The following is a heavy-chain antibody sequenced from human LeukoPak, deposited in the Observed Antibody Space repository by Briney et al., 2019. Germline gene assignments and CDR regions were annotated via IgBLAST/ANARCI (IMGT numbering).Heavy chain of an antibody. CDR3: ARRGYGSSLMV. J-gene: IGHJ4*02. Sequence: KPSETLSLTCTVSAGSMSSGNYYWGWIRQPPGKGLEWIGSIHNNGNTYYNPSLKSRVTISVDTSKNQFSLKVSSVTAADTAVYYCARRGYGSSLMVWGQGTLVTVSS. V-gene: IGHV4-39*01. CDR2: IHNNGNT. D-gene: IGHD6-13*01. CDR1: AGSMSSGNYY.